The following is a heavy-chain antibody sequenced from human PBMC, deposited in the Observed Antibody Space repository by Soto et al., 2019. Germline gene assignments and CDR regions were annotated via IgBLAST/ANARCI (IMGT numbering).Heavy chain of an antibody. D-gene: IGHD2-8*02. CDR2: INHSGST. V-gene: IGHV4-34*01. CDR1: GGSFSGYY. J-gene: IGHJ4*02. Sequence: PSETLSLTCAVYGGSFSGYYWTWIRQPPGTGLEWIGEINHSGSTNYNPSLKSRVTISVDTSKNQFSLKLTSVTAADTAVDYCARDKITGLFDYWGRGTPVTVSS. CDR3: ARDKITGLFDY.